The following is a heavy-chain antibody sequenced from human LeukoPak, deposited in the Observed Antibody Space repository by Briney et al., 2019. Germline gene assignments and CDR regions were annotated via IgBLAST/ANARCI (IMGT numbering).Heavy chain of an antibody. J-gene: IGHJ4*02. CDR3: XXXXXXXXXYXXY. CDR1: FTXXXXA. Sequence: FTXXXXAMSWFRQAPGXXLXGVGFIRSKAYGGTTEYAASVKGRFTISRDDSXSIAYLQMNSLKNEDTAVYXXXXXXXXXXXYXXYWGQGTLVTVSS. V-gene: IGHV3-49*03. CDR2: IRSKAYGGTT.